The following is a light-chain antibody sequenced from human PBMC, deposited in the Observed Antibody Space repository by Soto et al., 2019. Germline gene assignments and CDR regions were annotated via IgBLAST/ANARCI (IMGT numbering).Light chain of an antibody. V-gene: IGKV1-5*01. CDR3: QQYGSSYPT. CDR2: DAS. J-gene: IGKJ2*01. Sequence: DIQMTQSPSTLSASVGDGVTITCRASQNTSVWLAWYQQRPGKAPKFLIYDASSLETGVPSRFSGSGSGTEFTLTIRSLQPDDFATYYCQQYGSSYPTCGQGTKLEVK. CDR1: QNTSVW.